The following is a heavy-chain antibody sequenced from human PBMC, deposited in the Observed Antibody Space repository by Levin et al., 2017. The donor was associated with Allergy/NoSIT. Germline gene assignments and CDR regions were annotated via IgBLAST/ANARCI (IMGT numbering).Heavy chain of an antibody. D-gene: IGHD6-13*01. CDR2: ISNSGTTI. V-gene: IGHV3-11*01. CDR1: GFTFSDYY. Sequence: GESLKISCAASGFTFSDYYMSWIRQAPGKGLEWVSYISNSGTTIYYADSVKGRFTISRDNAKNSLLLQMSSLRAEDTAVYYCARSLSSWQYNYYGMDVWGQGTTVTVSS. J-gene: IGHJ6*02. CDR3: ARSLSSWQYNYYGMDV.